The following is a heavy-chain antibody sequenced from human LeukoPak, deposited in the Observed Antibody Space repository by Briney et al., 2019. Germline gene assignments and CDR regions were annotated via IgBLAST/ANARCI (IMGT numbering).Heavy chain of an antibody. CDR1: GFTFSSYA. D-gene: IGHD2-21*02. Sequence: QAGGSLRLSCAASGFTFSSYAMSWVRQAPGKGLEWVSAISGSGGSTYYADSVKGRFTISRDNAKNSLYLQMNSLRAEDTAVYYCARGRIPYCGGDCYFYGLDVWGQGTTVTVSS. CDR3: ARGRIPYCGGDCYFYGLDV. J-gene: IGHJ6*02. V-gene: IGHV3-23*01. CDR2: ISGSGGST.